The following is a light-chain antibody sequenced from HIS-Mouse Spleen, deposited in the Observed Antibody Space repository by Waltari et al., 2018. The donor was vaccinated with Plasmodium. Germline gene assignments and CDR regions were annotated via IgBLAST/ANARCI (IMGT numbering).Light chain of an antibody. J-gene: IGLJ1*01. CDR2: DVS. CDR3: CSYAGSYTFYV. Sequence: QSALTQPRSVSGSPGQSVTISCTGTSSDLGCYTSVPWYQQHPGKAPKLMIYDVSKRPSGVPDRFSGSKSGNTASLTISGLQAEDEADYYCCSYAGSYTFYVFGTGTKVTVL. CDR1: SSDLGCYTS. V-gene: IGLV2-11*01.